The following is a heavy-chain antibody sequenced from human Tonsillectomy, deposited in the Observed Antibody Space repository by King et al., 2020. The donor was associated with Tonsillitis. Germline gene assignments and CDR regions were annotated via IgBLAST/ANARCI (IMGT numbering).Heavy chain of an antibody. CDR2: GIPIFGAT. D-gene: IGHD2-15*01. CDR1: GGTFNNYG. J-gene: IGHJ6*02. V-gene: IGHV1-69*01. Sequence: VQLVQSGAEVKKPGSSLKVSCKASGGTFNNYGISWVRQAPGQGREWMGGGIPIFGATKYAQKFQGSVTNTADESTRTAYMELSSLRSDDTAVYYCARRGIINYGMDVWGQGTTVIVSS. CDR3: ARRGIINYGMDV.